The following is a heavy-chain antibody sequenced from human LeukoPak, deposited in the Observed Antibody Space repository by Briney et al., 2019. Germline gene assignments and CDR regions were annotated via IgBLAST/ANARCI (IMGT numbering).Heavy chain of an antibody. Sequence: SETLSLTCTVSGVSMSGYYWSWIRQPPGKGPELIGYIHSTGNTGYNPSLKSRVTISVDTSKNQFSLGLRSVITADTAVYYCARGGWSIDFWGRGTLVTVSS. CDR2: IHSTGNT. V-gene: IGHV4-59*01. CDR1: GVSMSGYY. CDR3: ARGGWSIDF. J-gene: IGHJ2*01. D-gene: IGHD2-15*01.